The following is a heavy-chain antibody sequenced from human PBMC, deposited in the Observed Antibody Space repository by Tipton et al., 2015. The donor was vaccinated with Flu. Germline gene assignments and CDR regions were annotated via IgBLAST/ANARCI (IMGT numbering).Heavy chain of an antibody. Sequence: LRLSCTVSGCSISSSSYYWGWIRQPPGKGLEWIGSIYYSGSTYYNPPLKSRVTISVDTSKNQFSLKLSSVTAADTAVYYCARGRGYYYDFDYWGQGTLVTVSS. CDR1: GCSISSSSYY. CDR2: IYYSGST. J-gene: IGHJ4*02. CDR3: ARGRGYYYDFDY. D-gene: IGHD3-22*01. V-gene: IGHV4-39*01.